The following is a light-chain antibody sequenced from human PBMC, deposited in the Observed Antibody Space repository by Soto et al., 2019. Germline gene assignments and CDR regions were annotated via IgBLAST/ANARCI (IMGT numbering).Light chain of an antibody. J-gene: IGKJ2*01. CDR1: QIIGTN. CDR2: GAF. Sequence: ENVLTQSPATPSVSPGERATLSCRTSQIIGTNLAWYQQKPGQAPRLLIYGAFIRAPGFPVRFRGTGSGSEFTLTISSLQSEDGALYYCQQYDKWPYTFGQGTKVDIK. V-gene: IGKV3-15*01. CDR3: QQYDKWPYT.